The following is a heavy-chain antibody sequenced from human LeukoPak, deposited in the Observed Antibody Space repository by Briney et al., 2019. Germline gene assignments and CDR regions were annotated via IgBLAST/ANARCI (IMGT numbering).Heavy chain of an antibody. CDR3: ASFDSVWFGELWFYYMDV. J-gene: IGHJ6*03. Sequence: GGSLRLSCAASGLPFTAFGFCCVRRAPVKGLEWVSCLRFDGTSRFFADSVKGRYIFSRDNAKNSLYLQMNSLRAEDTAVYYCASFDSVWFGELWFYYMDVWGKGTTVTVSS. CDR2: LRFDGTSR. V-gene: IGHV3-33*07. CDR1: GLPFTAFG. D-gene: IGHD3-10*01.